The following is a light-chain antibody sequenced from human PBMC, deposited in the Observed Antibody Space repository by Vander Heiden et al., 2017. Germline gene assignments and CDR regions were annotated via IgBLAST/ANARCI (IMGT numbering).Light chain of an antibody. V-gene: IGKV2-28*01. CDR2: WGS. CDR3: MQALQTPYT. Sequence: DIETTHSLLSLPVTPGEPDSISCRSSQSLMHSMGHNFFDWYLQKPGQAPQLLIYWGSIRASGVPDRFSGSASGTDFTLKISRVEAEDVGVYYCMQALQTPYTFGQGTKLEIK. CDR1: QSLMHSMGHNF. J-gene: IGKJ2*01.